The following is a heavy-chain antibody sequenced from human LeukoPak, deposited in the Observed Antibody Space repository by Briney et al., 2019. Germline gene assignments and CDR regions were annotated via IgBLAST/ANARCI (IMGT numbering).Heavy chain of an antibody. CDR1: GFSFSNYA. J-gene: IGHJ6*04. V-gene: IGHV3-21*01. CDR3: AELGITMIGGV. CDR2: ISSSSSYI. Sequence: GGSLRLSCEVSGFSFSNYAMNWVRQAPGKGLEWVSSISSSSSYIYYADSVKGRFTISRDNAKNSLYLQMNSLRAEDTAVYYCAELGITMIGGVWGKGTTVTISS. D-gene: IGHD3-10*02.